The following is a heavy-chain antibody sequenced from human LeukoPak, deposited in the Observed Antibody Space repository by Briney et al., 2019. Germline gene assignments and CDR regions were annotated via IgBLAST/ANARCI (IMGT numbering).Heavy chain of an antibody. CDR2: ISGSGGST. Sequence: GGSLRLSXAASGFTFSSYAMSWVRQAPGKGLEWISAISGSGGSTYYADSVKGRFTISRDNSKNTLYLQMNSLRAEDTAVYYCAKDGYYDFWSGQGYFDYWGQGTLVTVSS. D-gene: IGHD3-3*01. CDR3: AKDGYYDFWSGQGYFDY. J-gene: IGHJ4*02. V-gene: IGHV3-23*01. CDR1: GFTFSSYA.